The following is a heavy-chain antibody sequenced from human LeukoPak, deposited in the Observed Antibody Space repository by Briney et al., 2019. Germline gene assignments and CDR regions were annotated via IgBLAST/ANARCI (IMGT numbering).Heavy chain of an antibody. J-gene: IGHJ5*02. Sequence: ASAKVSCKASGYTFTSYAMNWVRQAPGQGLEWMGWINTNTGNPTYAQGFTGRFVFSLDTSVSTAYLQISSLKAEDTAVYYCARGLSPGIAAAYWFDPWGQGTLVTVSS. D-gene: IGHD6-13*01. V-gene: IGHV7-4-1*02. CDR3: ARGLSPGIAAAYWFDP. CDR2: INTNTGNP. CDR1: GYTFTSYA.